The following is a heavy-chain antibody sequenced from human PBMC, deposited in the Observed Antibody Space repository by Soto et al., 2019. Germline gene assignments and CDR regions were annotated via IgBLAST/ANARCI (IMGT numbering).Heavy chain of an antibody. V-gene: IGHV1-18*01. J-gene: IGHJ4*02. Sequence: QVPLVQSGAEVKKPGASVKVSCKASGYTFTSYGISWVRQAPGQGLEWMGWISAYNGNTNYAQKLQGRVTMTTDTSTSTAYMELRSLRSDDTAVYYCARDSGDYYDSSGYYHFDYWGQGTLVTVSS. D-gene: IGHD3-22*01. CDR3: ARDSGDYYDSSGYYHFDY. CDR1: GYTFTSYG. CDR2: ISAYNGNT.